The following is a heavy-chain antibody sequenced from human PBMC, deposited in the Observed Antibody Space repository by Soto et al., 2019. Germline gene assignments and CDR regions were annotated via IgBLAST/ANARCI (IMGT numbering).Heavy chain of an antibody. Sequence: GWSLRLSCAASGFTFSSYGMHWVRQAPGKGLEWVAVIWYDGSNKYYADSVKGRFTISRDNSKNTLYLQMNSLRAEDTAVYYCAREMRVYSGSYYYYGMDVWGQGTTVTVSS. D-gene: IGHD1-26*01. CDR1: GFTFSSYG. J-gene: IGHJ6*02. V-gene: IGHV3-33*01. CDR3: AREMRVYSGSYYYYGMDV. CDR2: IWYDGSNK.